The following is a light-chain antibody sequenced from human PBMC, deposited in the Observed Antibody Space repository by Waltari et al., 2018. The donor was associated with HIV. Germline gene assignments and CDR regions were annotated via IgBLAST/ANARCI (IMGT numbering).Light chain of an antibody. CDR2: DVA. J-gene: IGLJ2*01. V-gene: IGLV2-14*03. Sequence: QSALTQPASVSGSPGQSITISCAGTGAEVGAYNYVAWYQKLPDTVPKLIIYDVASRPSGVSVRFAGSKSGNTASLTISGLQAEDAGDYYCSSYTTFNTIIFGGGTKLTVL. CDR1: GAEVGAYNY. CDR3: SSYTTFNTII.